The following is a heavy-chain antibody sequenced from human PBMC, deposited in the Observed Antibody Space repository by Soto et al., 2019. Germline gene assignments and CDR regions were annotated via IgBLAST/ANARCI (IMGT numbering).Heavy chain of an antibody. J-gene: IGHJ4*02. Sequence: GGSLRLSCAASGFTFSSYGMHWVRQAPGEGLEWVAVIWYDGSNKYYADSVKGRFTISRDNSKNTLYLQMNTLRAEDTAVYYCARDLGEGSSSRFFSTGYWGQGTLVTVSS. CDR3: ARDLGEGSSSRFFSTGY. D-gene: IGHD6-6*01. CDR1: GFTFSSYG. CDR2: IWYDGSNK. V-gene: IGHV3-33*01.